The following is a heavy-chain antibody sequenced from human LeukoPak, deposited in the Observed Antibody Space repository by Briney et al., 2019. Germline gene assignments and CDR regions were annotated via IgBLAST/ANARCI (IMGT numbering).Heavy chain of an antibody. D-gene: IGHD3-10*01. CDR2: ISGSGGST. Sequence: PGGSLRLSCAASGFTFSSYAMSWVRQAPGKGLEWVSAISGSGGSTYYADSVKGRFTISRDNSKNTLFLQMSSLRAEDTAVYYCAKDDHYTSGSSAFDIWGQGTMVTVSS. CDR3: AKDDHYTSGSSAFDI. V-gene: IGHV3-23*01. CDR1: GFTFSSYA. J-gene: IGHJ3*02.